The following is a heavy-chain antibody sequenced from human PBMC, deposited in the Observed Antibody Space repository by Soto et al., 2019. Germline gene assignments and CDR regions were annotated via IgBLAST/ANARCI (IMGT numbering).Heavy chain of an antibody. CDR3: ARNPPEYSYGFGAFDI. J-gene: IGHJ3*02. CDR1: GGSISSYY. D-gene: IGHD5-18*01. CDR2: IYYSGST. V-gene: IGHV4-59*01. Sequence: PSETLSLTCTVSGGSISSYYWSWIRQPPGKGLEWIGYIYYSGSTNYNPSLKSRVTISVDTSKNQFSLKLSSVTAADTAVYYCARNPPEYSYGFGAFDIWGQGTMVTVSS.